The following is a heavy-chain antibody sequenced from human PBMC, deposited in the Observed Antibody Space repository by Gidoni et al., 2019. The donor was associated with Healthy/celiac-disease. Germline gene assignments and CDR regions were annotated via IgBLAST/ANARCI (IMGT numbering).Heavy chain of an antibody. CDR3: AHSTHYGFLEWLNFDY. CDR1: GFSLSTSGVG. Sequence: QITLKESGPTLVKPTQTLTLTCTFSGFSLSTSGVGVGWIRQPPGKALEWLALIYWDDDKRYSPSLKSRLTITKDTSKNQVVLTMTNMDPVDTATYYCAHSTHYGFLEWLNFDYWGQGTLVTVSS. CDR2: IYWDDDK. D-gene: IGHD3-3*01. J-gene: IGHJ4*02. V-gene: IGHV2-5*02.